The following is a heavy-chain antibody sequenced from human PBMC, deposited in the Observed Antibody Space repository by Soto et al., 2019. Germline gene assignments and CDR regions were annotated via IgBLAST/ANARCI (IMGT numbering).Heavy chain of an antibody. CDR3: ARGLRYFDWLFDY. J-gene: IGHJ4*02. CDR1: GGSISSGGYY. D-gene: IGHD3-9*01. CDR2: IYYSGST. V-gene: IGHV4-31*01. Sequence: QVQLQESGPGLVKPSQTLSLTCTVSGGSISSGGYYWSWIRQHPGKGLEWIGYIYYSGSTYYNPSLKSPVTIPVDTSKNQYSLKLSSVTAADTAVYYCARGLRYFDWLFDYWGQGTLVTVSS.